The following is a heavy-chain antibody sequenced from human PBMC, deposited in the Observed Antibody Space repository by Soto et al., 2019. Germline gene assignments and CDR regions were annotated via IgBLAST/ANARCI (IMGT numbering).Heavy chain of an antibody. V-gene: IGHV4-59*01. CDR3: ARASYYYNSTGYYYSGFDN. CDR2: IYYSGTT. J-gene: IGHJ4*02. Sequence: PSETLSLTCTVSGDSIIRYYCIFIRHPPFKCLEWIGYIYYSGTTNYNPSLKSRVTISVDTPQSQFSLTLTAVTAADTAVYFCARASYYYNSTGYYYSGFDNWGQGTQVTVSS. D-gene: IGHD3-22*01. CDR1: GDSIIRYY.